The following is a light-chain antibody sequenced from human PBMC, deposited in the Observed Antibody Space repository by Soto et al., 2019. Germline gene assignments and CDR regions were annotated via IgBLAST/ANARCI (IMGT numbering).Light chain of an antibody. V-gene: IGKV3-15*01. J-gene: IGKJ5*01. CDR1: QSVGSD. CDR3: QQYGNSPIT. CDR2: GAS. Sequence: EIVMTQSPATLSVSPVERATLSCRASQSVGSDLAWYQQKPGQAPRLLIYGASTRATGIPARFSGSGSGTDFTLTISRLEPEDFAVYYCQQYGNSPITFGQGTRLEIK.